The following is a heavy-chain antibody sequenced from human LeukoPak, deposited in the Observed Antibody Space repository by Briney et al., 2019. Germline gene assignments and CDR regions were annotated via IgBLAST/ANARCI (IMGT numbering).Heavy chain of an antibody. J-gene: IGHJ5*02. D-gene: IGHD2-2*01. Sequence: GGSLRLSCVASRFTFSSYWMSWVRQAPGKGLEWVANINQDGSEKYYVDSVKGRLTISRDNAKNSLYLQMNSLRAEDTAVYYCARDGDCSSTSCYPDPWGQGTLVTVSS. CDR2: INQDGSEK. CDR3: ARDGDCSSTSCYPDP. CDR1: RFTFSSYW. V-gene: IGHV3-7*01.